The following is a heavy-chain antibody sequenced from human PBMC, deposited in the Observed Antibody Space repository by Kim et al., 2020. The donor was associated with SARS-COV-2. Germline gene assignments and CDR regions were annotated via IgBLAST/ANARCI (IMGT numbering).Heavy chain of an antibody. CDR1: GGPLNSGGFY. V-gene: IGHV4-31*11. CDR2: SYHSGTT. D-gene: IGHD3-10*01. CDR3: ARARSRVFSWFAP. Sequence: SETLSLTCVVSGGPLNSGGFYWSWIRQYPGKGLEWIGYSYHSGTTYYNPSLKSRVTISVDMSKNRFSLNLSSVTAADTAGYYCARARSRVFSWFAPWGQG. J-gene: IGHJ5*02.